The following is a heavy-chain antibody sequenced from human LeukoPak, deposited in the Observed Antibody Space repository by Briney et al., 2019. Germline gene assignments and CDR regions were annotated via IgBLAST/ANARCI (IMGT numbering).Heavy chain of an antibody. CDR3: ARARYDILTGSHVAFDY. D-gene: IGHD3-9*01. Sequence: PSETLSLTCTVSGGSISSGSYYWSWIRQPAGEGLEWIGRIYTSGSTNYNPSLKSRVTISVDTSKNQFSLKLSSVTAADTAVYYCARARYDILTGSHVAFDYWGQGTLVTVSS. V-gene: IGHV4-61*02. J-gene: IGHJ4*02. CDR2: IYTSGST. CDR1: GGSISSGSYY.